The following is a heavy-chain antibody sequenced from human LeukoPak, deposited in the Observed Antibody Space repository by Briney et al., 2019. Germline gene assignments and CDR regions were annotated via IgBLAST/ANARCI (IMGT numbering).Heavy chain of an antibody. CDR3: LRRTANHFDY. J-gene: IGHJ4*02. V-gene: IGHV3-64D*09. Sequence: GGSLRLSCSASGVTLSSNAVHWVRQAPGKGLEYVSAISYNGGSTYYADSVKGRFTISRDNSKNTLYLQMSSLRAEDTAVFYCLRRTANHFDYWGQGTLVTVSS. D-gene: IGHD2-21*02. CDR2: ISYNGGST. CDR1: GVTLSSNA.